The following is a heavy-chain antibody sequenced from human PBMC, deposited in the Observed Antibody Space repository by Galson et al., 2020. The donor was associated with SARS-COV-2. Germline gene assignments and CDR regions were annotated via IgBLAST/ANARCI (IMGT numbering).Heavy chain of an antibody. CDR3: ASDNAVGATEFGH. J-gene: IGHJ4*02. CDR1: GFTFSSYG. V-gene: IGHV3-33*01. CDR2: IWYDGSNK. D-gene: IGHD1-26*01. Sequence: GGSLRLSCAASGFTFSSYGMHWVRQAPGKGLEWVAVIWYDGSNKYYADSVKGRFTISRDNSKNTLYLQMNSLRAEDTAVYYCASDNAVGATEFGHWGQGTLVIVSS.